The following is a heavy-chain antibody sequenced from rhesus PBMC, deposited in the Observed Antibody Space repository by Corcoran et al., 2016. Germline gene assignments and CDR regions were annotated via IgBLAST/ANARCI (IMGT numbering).Heavy chain of an antibody. CDR1: GGPISDSYR. CDR3: ASASGYWPFDY. CDR2: IDGTSTST. Sequence: QVQLQESGQGVVKPSETLSLTCAVSGGPISDSYRWSWIRQTTGKGLEWIWHIDGTSTSTYSNPPLKSRVTISTDPAKNQFSLKLSSVTAPATAVYYGASASGYWPFDYWGQGVLVPVSS. V-gene: IGHV4S10*01. D-gene: IGHD5-24*01. J-gene: IGHJ4*01.